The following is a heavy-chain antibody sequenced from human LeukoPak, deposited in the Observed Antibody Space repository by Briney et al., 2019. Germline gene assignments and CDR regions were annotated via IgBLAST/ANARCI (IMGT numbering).Heavy chain of an antibody. D-gene: IGHD1-26*01. CDR3: ARDNSVGDTAWWFDP. CDR2: INPSGSST. CDR1: GYSFTSYY. J-gene: IGHJ5*02. Sequence: ASVKVSCKASGYSFTSYYMHWVRQAPGQGLEWMGLINPSGSSTSYAQKFQGRLSLTRDMSTSTDYMELSSLRSEDTAVYYCARDNSVGDTAWWFDPWGQVILVTVSS. V-gene: IGHV1-46*01.